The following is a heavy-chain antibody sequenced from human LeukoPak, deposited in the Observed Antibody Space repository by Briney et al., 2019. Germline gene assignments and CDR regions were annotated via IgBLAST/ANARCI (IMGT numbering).Heavy chain of an antibody. CDR2: ISAYNGNT. CDR1: GGTFSSYA. CDR3: ARDQGSGYSRYYYYGMDV. Sequence: ASVKVSCKASGGTFSSYAISWVRQAPGQGLEWMGWISAYNGNTNYAQKLQGRVTMTTDTSTSTAYMELRSLRSDDTAVYYCARDQGSGYSRYYYYGMDVWGQGTTVTVSS. D-gene: IGHD3-22*01. J-gene: IGHJ6*02. V-gene: IGHV1-18*01.